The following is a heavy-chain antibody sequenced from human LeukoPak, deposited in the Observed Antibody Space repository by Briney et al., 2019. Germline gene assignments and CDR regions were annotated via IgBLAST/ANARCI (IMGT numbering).Heavy chain of an antibody. V-gene: IGHV1-46*01. J-gene: IGHJ3*02. CDR3: ARGLATGSYPGDAFDI. Sequence: ASVKVSCKPSGYTFTSYYIHWVRQAPGQGLEWMGKINPSGGSTTYAQKFQGRVTMTRDTSTNTVYMELSSLRSEDTAVYYCARGLATGSYPGDAFDIWGQGTMVTVSS. CDR2: INPSGGST. CDR1: GYTFTSYY. D-gene: IGHD1-26*01.